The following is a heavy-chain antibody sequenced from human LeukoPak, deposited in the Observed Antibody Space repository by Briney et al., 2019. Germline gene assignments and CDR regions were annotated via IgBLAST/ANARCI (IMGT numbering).Heavy chain of an antibody. CDR2: IYYSGST. D-gene: IGHD5-12*01. V-gene: IGHV4-59*01. CDR1: GGSISSYY. Sequence: SQTLSLTCTVSGGSISSYYWSWIRQPPGKGLEWIGYIYYSGSTNYNPSLKSRVTISVDTSKNQFSLKLSSVTAADTAVYYCAGLSRGYSGYAHFDYWGQGTLVTVSS. J-gene: IGHJ4*02. CDR3: AGLSRGYSGYAHFDY.